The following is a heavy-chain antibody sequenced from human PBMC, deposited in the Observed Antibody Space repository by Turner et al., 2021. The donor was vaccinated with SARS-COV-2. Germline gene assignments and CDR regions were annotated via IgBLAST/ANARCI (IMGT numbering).Heavy chain of an antibody. CDR2: FEPDDDKT. CDR3: ATGGWALRFFAWLYGMDV. D-gene: IGHD3-9*01. V-gene: IGHV1-24*01. Sequence: QAQLVQSGAEVNKPGASVNVSCKVSGYTLTELTMHWVRQAPGKGREWMGGFEPDDDKTIYEQKFQGKVTMTEDTSTDTAYMELSSLRSEDTAVYYCATGGWALRFFAWLYGMDVWGQGTTVTVSS. J-gene: IGHJ6*02. CDR1: GYTLTELT.